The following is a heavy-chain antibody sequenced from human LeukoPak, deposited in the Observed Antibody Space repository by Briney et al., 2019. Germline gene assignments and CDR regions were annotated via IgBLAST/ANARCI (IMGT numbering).Heavy chain of an antibody. Sequence: KPSETLSLTCTVSGGSIISGDYYWSWIRQPPGKGLEWIGYIYHNGDTYYNPSLKSRVSISVDTSKNQFSLKLSSVTAADTAVYYCARAGVVPAAINRAFDIWGQGSVVTVSS. V-gene: IGHV4-30-4*08. CDR1: GGSIISGDYY. D-gene: IGHD2-2*02. CDR3: ARAGVVPAAINRAFDI. J-gene: IGHJ3*02. CDR2: IYHNGDT.